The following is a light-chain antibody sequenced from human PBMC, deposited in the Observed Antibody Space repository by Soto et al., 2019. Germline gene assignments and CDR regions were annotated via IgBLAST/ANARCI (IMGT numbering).Light chain of an antibody. V-gene: IGKV3-20*01. J-gene: IGKJ1*01. Sequence: EIVLTQSPGTLSLSPWERATLSCRASQSVSSSYLAWYQQKPGQAPRLLIYGASSRATGIPDRFSGSGSGTDFTLTIRRLEPEDFAVYYCQQYGSSWTFGHGTKVDIK. CDR2: GAS. CDR3: QQYGSSWT. CDR1: QSVSSSY.